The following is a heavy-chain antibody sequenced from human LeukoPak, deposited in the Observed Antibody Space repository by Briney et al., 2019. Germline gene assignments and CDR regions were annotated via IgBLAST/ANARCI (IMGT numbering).Heavy chain of an antibody. CDR1: GGSISSSNW. D-gene: IGHD1-1*01. CDR3: ARLERPNYYMDV. CDR2: IYHSGST. Sequence: SGTLSLTCAVSGGSISSSNWWSWIRQPPGKGLEWIGEIYHSGSTNYNPSLKSRVTISVDTSKNQFSLKLSSVTAADTAVYYCARLERPNYYMDVWGKGTTVTVSS. J-gene: IGHJ6*03. V-gene: IGHV4-4*02.